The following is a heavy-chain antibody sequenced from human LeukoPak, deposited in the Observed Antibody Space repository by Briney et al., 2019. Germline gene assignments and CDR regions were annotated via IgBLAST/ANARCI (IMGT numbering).Heavy chain of an antibody. CDR1: GFSLTTSGVG. Sequence: SGPTLVNPTQTLTLTCTFSGFSLTTSGVGVGWIRQPPGKALEWLAIIYWNDDKRYSPSLKSRLTITKDTSKNQVVLAMTNMDPLDTATYYCAHRRWYYYDSNGYYVANWGQGTLVTVSS. CDR3: AHRRWYYYDSNGYYVAN. V-gene: IGHV2-5*01. J-gene: IGHJ4*02. D-gene: IGHD3-22*01. CDR2: IYWNDDK.